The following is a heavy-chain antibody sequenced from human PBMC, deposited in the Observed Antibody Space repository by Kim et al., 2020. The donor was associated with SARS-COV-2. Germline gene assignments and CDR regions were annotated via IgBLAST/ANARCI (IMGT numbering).Heavy chain of an antibody. J-gene: IGHJ4*02. Sequence: GGSLRLSCAASGFTFSSYAMHWVRQAPGKGLEWVAVISYDGSNKYYADSVKGRFTISRDNSKNTLYLQMNSLRAEDTAVYYCARDFGLYSYGSSFDYWGQGTLVTVSS. CDR2: ISYDGSNK. V-gene: IGHV3-30*04. CDR1: GFTFSSYA. CDR3: ARDFGLYSYGSSFDY. D-gene: IGHD5-18*01.